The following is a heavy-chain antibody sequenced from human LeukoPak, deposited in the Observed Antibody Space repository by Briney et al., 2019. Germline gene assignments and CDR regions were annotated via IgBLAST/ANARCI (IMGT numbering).Heavy chain of an antibody. CDR1: GFTFSSYS. Sequence: GGSLRLSCAASGFTFSSYSMNWVRQAPGKGLEWVSCISSSSSYICYADSIKGRFTISRDNAKNSLYLQMNSLRAEDTAVYHCARDLGQLGSIGWFDPWGQGTLVTVSS. J-gene: IGHJ5*02. CDR2: ISSSSSYI. V-gene: IGHV3-21*01. CDR3: ARDLGQLGSIGWFDP. D-gene: IGHD6-6*01.